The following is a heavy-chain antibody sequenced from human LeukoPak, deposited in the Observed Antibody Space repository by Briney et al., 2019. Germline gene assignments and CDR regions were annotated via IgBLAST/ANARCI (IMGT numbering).Heavy chain of an antibody. J-gene: IGHJ4*02. CDR1: GYTFTRYD. Sequence: ASVKVSCKASGYTFTRYDINWVRQASGQGLEWMGWINPNSGNTGFTQKFQGRVTVTRSTSISTAYMELSSLTSDDTAVYYCARTSTGARGGYDVWGQATLVTVSS. D-gene: IGHD5-12*01. CDR2: INPNSGNT. CDR3: ARTSTGARGGYDV. V-gene: IGHV1-8*01.